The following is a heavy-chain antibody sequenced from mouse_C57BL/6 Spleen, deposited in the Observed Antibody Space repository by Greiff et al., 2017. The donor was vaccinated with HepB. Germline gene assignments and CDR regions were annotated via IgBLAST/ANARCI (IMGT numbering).Heavy chain of an antibody. CDR3: ARAGGNPAWFAD. Sequence: QVQLQQPGAELVKPGASVKLSCKASGYTFTSYWMHWVKQRPGRGLEWIGRIDPNRGGTKYNEKFKSKATLTVDTPSSTAYMQLSSLTSEDSAVYYCARAGGNPAWFADWGQGTLVTVSS. D-gene: IGHD2-1*01. CDR1: GYTFTSYW. J-gene: IGHJ3*01. V-gene: IGHV1-72*01. CDR2: IDPNRGGT.